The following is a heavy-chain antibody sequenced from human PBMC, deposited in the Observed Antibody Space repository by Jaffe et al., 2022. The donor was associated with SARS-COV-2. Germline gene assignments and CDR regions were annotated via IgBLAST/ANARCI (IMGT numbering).Heavy chain of an antibody. Sequence: QLQLQESGPGLVKPSETLSLTCTVSGGSISSSSYYWGWIRQPPGKGLEWIGSIYYSGSTYYNPSLKSRVTISVDTSKNQFSLKLSSVTAADTAVYYCARQCPDIVVVVAAGYFDYWGQGTLVTVSS. CDR1: GGSISSSSYY. J-gene: IGHJ4*02. V-gene: IGHV4-39*01. D-gene: IGHD2-15*01. CDR2: IYYSGST. CDR3: ARQCPDIVVVVAAGYFDY.